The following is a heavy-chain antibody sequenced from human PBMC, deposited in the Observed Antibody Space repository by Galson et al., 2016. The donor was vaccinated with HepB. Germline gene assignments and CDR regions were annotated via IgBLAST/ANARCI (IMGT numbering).Heavy chain of an antibody. J-gene: IGHJ5*02. CDR2: IYNSGST. V-gene: IGHV4-59*01. CDR3: ASSPSGSYIRWLDP. D-gene: IGHD1-26*01. Sequence: ETLSLPCTVSGGSITNFYWTWVRQPPGKGLEWIGYIYNSGSTNYNPSLKSRVTISVDTSKNQFSLKLSSVIAADAAVYYCASSPSGSYIRWLDPWGQGTLVTVSS. CDR1: GGSITNFY.